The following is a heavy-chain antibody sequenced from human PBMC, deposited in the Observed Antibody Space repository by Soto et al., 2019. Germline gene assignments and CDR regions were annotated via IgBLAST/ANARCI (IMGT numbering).Heavy chain of an antibody. J-gene: IGHJ6*02. V-gene: IGHV2-70*01. CDR1: GFSLSTSGMC. CDR2: IDWDDDK. D-gene: IGHD3-10*01. CDR3: ARTPSITMVRGVIADYYYYGMDV. Sequence: SGPTLVNPTQTLTLTCTFSGFSLSTSGMCVSWIRQPPGKALEWLALIDWDDDKYYSTSLKTWLTISKDTSKNQVVLTMTNMDPVDTATYYCARTPSITMVRGVIADYYYYGMDVWGQGTTVTVSS.